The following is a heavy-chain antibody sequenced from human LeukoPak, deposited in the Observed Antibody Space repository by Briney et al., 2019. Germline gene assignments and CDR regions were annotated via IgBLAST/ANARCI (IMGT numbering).Heavy chain of an antibody. Sequence: PGGSLGLSCAASGFTVSSNYMSWVRQAQGKGLEWVSVTYSGGVTYYADSVKDRFTISRDNSKNTLYLQMNSLRAEDTAVYYCARAGDFYGMDVWGQGTTVTVSS. CDR3: ARAGDFYGMDV. CDR1: GFTVSSNY. V-gene: IGHV3-53*01. CDR2: TYSGGVT. J-gene: IGHJ6*02.